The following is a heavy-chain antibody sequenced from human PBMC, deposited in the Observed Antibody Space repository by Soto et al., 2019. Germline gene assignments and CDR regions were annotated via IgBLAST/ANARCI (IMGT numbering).Heavy chain of an antibody. CDR2: IYYSGST. CDR1: GGSINSGDYY. CDR3: ARLYTGYEAFDY. Sequence: PSETLSLTCSVSGGSINSGDYYWSWIRQPPGKGLEWIGYIYYSGSTYYNPSLKSRSTISIDTSKNQFFLNVDSVTAADTALYFCARLYTGYEAFDYWGQGTRVTVSS. V-gene: IGHV4-30-4*01. D-gene: IGHD5-12*01. J-gene: IGHJ4*02.